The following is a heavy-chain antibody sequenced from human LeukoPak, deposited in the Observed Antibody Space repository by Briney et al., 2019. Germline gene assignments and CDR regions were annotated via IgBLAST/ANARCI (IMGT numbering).Heavy chain of an antibody. J-gene: IGHJ3*02. CDR3: AKDKVAAASEAFDI. D-gene: IGHD6-13*01. CDR2: ISWNSGSI. CDR1: GFTFDDYA. V-gene: IGHV3-9*01. Sequence: GGSLRLSCAASGFTFDDYAMHWVRQAPGKGLEWVSGISWNSGSIGYADSVKGRFTISRDNAKNSLYLQMNSLRAEDTALYYCAKDKVAAASEAFDIWGQGTMVTVSS.